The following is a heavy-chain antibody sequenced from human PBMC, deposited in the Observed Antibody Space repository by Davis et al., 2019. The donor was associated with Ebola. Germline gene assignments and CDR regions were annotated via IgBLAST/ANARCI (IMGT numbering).Heavy chain of an antibody. J-gene: IGHJ4*02. CDR2: IYYSGGT. V-gene: IGHV4-59*12. D-gene: IGHD5-18*01. CDR1: GGSISSYY. CDR3: ARRGSYVLGFDY. Sequence: SETLSLTCTVSGGSISSYYWSWIRQPPGKGLEWIGYIYYSGGTNYNPSLKSRVTISVDTSKNQFSLKLSSVTAADTAVYYCARRGSYVLGFDYRGQGTLVTVSS.